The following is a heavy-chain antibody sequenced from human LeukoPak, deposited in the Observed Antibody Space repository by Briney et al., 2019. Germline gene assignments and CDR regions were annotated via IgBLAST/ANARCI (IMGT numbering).Heavy chain of an antibody. D-gene: IGHD6-13*01. CDR1: GFTFSSYA. CDR2: ISIDGSGK. Sequence: PGGSLRLSCAASGFTFSSYAMHWVRQAPGKGLEWATVISIDGSGKYYADSVKGRFTISRDNSKNTLYLQMNSLRAEDTAVYYCANAPVYSSSWYGFYYWGQGTQVTVSS. J-gene: IGHJ4*02. V-gene: IGHV3-30*04. CDR3: ANAPVYSSSWYGFYY.